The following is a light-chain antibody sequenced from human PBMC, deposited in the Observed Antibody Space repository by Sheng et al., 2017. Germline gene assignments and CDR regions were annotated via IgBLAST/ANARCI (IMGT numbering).Light chain of an antibody. Sequence: DTQLTQSPSSLSASVGDRVTITCRASQGISNYLAWYQQQPGKVPRVLIYAASTLQSGVPSRFSGSGSGTDFTLTISSLQPEDVATYYCQKYNSAPYTFGQGTKLEIK. J-gene: IGKJ2*01. CDR3: QKYNSAPYT. V-gene: IGKV1-27*01. CDR2: AAS. CDR1: QGISNY.